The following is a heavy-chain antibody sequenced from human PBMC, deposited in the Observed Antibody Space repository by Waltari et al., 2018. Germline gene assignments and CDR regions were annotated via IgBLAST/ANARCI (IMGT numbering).Heavy chain of an antibody. J-gene: IGHJ6*02. CDR1: NFYISDGYY. Sequence: QVQLQESGPGLVKPSETLSLTCAVSNFYISDGYYWGWIRQSPGKGLEWIGCIYHSGTTHYNPSLESRVTISVDRSRNQFSLKVTSVSAADTAVYFCARDQRFLESLYPYYYALDAWGRGITVTVSS. CDR2: IYHSGTT. V-gene: IGHV4-38-2*02. D-gene: IGHD3-3*01. CDR3: ARDQRFLESLYPYYYALDA.